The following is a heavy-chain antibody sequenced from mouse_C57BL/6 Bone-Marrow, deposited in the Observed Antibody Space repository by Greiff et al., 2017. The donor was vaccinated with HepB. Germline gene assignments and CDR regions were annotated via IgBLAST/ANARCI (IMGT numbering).Heavy chain of an antibody. J-gene: IGHJ4*01. CDR1: GYTFTSYW. Sequence: QVQLKQSGAELVKPGASVKMSCKASGYTFTSYWITWVKQRPGQGLEWIGDIYPGSGSTNYNEKFKSKATLTVDTSSSTAYMQLSSLTSEDSAVYYCAREDSSGTGAMDYWGQGTSVTVSS. CDR2: IYPGSGST. V-gene: IGHV1-55*01. D-gene: IGHD3-2*02. CDR3: AREDSSGTGAMDY.